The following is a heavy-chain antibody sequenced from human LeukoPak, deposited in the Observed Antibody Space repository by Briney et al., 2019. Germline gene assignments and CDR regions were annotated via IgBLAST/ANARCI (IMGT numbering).Heavy chain of an antibody. D-gene: IGHD3-10*01. V-gene: IGHV3-23*01. CDR1: GFTLSSYA. Sequence: QPGGSLRLSCAASGFTLSSYAMSWVRQAPGKGLEWVSSISGSGGGTNYADSVKGRFTVSRDNARKTLYLQMNSLRAEDTAIYYCAKGDYGSGSYCNAGNDAFLFWGQGTMVTVSS. CDR2: ISGSGGGT. CDR3: AKGDYGSGSYCNAGNDAFLF. J-gene: IGHJ3*01.